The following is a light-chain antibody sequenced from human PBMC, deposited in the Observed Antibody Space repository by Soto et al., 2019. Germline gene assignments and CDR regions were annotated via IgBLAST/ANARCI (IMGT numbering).Light chain of an antibody. V-gene: IGLV2-14*01. CDR3: DPYTSSSSYA. CDR2: DVS. CDR1: GSDVGAYRY. Sequence: QSALTQPASVSGSPGQSITISCTGTGSDVGAYRYVSWYQQHPGQAPKLINYDVSNRPSGVSDSFSGSKSGKTASLTISGLQSEDEADYYCDPYTSSSSYAFGTGTKVTVL. J-gene: IGLJ1*01.